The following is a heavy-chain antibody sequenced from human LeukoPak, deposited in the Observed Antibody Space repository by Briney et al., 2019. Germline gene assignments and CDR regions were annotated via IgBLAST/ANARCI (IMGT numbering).Heavy chain of an antibody. V-gene: IGHV1-24*01. CDR1: GYTLTELS. CDR2: FDPEDGET. D-gene: IGHD2-2*01. Sequence: ASVKVSCKVSGYTLTELSMHWVRQAPGKGLEWMGGFDPEDGETIYAQKFQGRVTMTEDTSTDTAYMELNSLRSDDTAVYYCATGPGEIVPAAKGPRGDYCYGMDVWGQGTTVTVSS. CDR3: ATGPGEIVPAAKGPRGDYCYGMDV. J-gene: IGHJ6*02.